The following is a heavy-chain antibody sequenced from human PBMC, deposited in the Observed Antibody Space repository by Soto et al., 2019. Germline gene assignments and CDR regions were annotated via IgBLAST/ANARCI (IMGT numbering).Heavy chain of an antibody. CDR1: GFTFSDYA. CDR2: ISNTGAKT. CDR3: AKGGNTNNNYYYYRDV. J-gene: IGHJ6*03. Sequence: EVQLLESGGGLVQPGGSLRLSCAASGFTFSDYALSWVRQAPGEGPEWVSTISNTGAKTYYADSVKGRITVSRDNFKNTLSLQMNSLSAADTAVYYCAKGGNTNNNYYYYRDVWGKGPAVPVSS. V-gene: IGHV3-23*01. D-gene: IGHD2-15*01.